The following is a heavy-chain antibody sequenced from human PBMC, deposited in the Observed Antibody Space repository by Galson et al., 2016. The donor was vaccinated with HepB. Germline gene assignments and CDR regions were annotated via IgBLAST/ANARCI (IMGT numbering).Heavy chain of an antibody. Sequence: QSGAEVKKPGESLRISCKGSGYSLTNYWISWVRQMPGKGLEWMGRIDPSDSYTDYSPSFQGHVTISADKSISTAYLQWSSLKASDTAMYFCARHGGYSGFFFDYWGQGTLVTFSS. V-gene: IGHV5-10-1*01. CDR3: ARHGGYSGFFFDY. CDR1: GYSLTNYW. D-gene: IGHD5-12*01. CDR2: IDPSDSYT. J-gene: IGHJ4*02.